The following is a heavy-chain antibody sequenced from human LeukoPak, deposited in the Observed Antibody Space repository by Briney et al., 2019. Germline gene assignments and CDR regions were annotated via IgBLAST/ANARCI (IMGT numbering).Heavy chain of an antibody. Sequence: SETLSLTCTVSGGSIGRYYWSWIRQPPGKGLEWIGYIYYSGTTNYNPSLKSRVTISLDTSKNQFSLKVRSVTAADMAAYYCAREGSGSYFDYWGQGTLVTVSS. D-gene: IGHD6-25*01. CDR2: IYYSGTT. J-gene: IGHJ4*02. V-gene: IGHV4-59*01. CDR3: AREGSGSYFDY. CDR1: GGSIGRYY.